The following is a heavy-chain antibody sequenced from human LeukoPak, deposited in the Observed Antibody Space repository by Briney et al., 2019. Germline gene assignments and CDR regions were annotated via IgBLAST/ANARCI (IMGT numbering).Heavy chain of an antibody. D-gene: IGHD4-17*01. CDR1: GYSITSGHY. V-gene: IGHV4-38-2*02. CDR3: ARDLTIPYGGYFWFDP. Sequence: SETLSLTCTVSGYSITSGHYWGWIRQPPGKGGEWIGSVYQSGSTYYNPSLKKRVTISIDTSKNYFSLKLSSVTAADTAVYYCARDLTIPYGGYFWFDPWGQGTLVTVSS. CDR2: VYQSGST. J-gene: IGHJ5*02.